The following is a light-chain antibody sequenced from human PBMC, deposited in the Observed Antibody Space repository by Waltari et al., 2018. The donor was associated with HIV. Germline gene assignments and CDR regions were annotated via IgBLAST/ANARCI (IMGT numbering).Light chain of an antibody. CDR3: AAWGNSLSLL. Sequence: QSVLTQPPSASGTPGQRVTISCSGRSSNIGSNSVYWYQQLPGTAPKLLLYRNTQRPSGVPDRFSGSKSGTSASLAISGLRSEDEADYYCAAWGNSLSLLFGGGTKLTVL. CDR2: RNT. V-gene: IGLV1-47*01. CDR1: SSNIGSNS. J-gene: IGLJ2*01.